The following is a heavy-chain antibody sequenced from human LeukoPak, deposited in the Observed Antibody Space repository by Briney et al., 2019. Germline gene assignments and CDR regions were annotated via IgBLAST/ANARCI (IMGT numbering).Heavy chain of an antibody. CDR3: ARMDMATIMGYYYYYGMDV. D-gene: IGHD5-24*01. CDR1: GLTFSSYW. CDR2: IKPDGSER. J-gene: IGHJ6*02. V-gene: IGHV3-7*01. Sequence: QTGGSLRLSCAASGLTFSSYWMSWVRQAPGKGLEWVANIKPDGSERNYVDSVKGRFTISRDNAKNSLYLQMNSLRAEDTAVYYCARMDMATIMGYYYYYGMDVWGQGTTVTVSS.